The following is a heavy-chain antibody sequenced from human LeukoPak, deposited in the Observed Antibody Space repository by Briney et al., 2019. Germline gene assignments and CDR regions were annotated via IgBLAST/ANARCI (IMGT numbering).Heavy chain of an antibody. CDR1: GFSLRSYW. V-gene: IGHV3-74*01. CDR2: ISGDGSMT. Sequence: GGSLRLSCAVSGFSLRSYWMHWVRQAPGKGLVWVSRISGDGSMTNYADSVKGRFTIFRDNAKNTVYLQMNSLRAEDTAVYYCARYSSSSGGASHYFDYWGQGTLVTVSS. J-gene: IGHJ4*02. D-gene: IGHD6-6*01. CDR3: ARYSSSSGGASHYFDY.